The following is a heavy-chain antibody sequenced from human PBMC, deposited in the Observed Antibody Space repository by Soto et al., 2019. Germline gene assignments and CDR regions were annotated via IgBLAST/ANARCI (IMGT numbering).Heavy chain of an antibody. V-gene: IGHV3-7*01. CDR2: IKQDGSEK. CDR3: ARRITAAGEYDY. D-gene: IGHD6-13*01. Sequence: EVQLVESGGGLVQPGGSLRLSCAASGFTFSSSWMSWVRQAAGKGLEWVANIKQDGSEKYYVDSVKGRFTISRDNAKNSLYMQMNRLRAEDTDVYYCARRITAAGEYDYWGKGTLVTVSS. CDR1: GFTFSSSW. J-gene: IGHJ4*02.